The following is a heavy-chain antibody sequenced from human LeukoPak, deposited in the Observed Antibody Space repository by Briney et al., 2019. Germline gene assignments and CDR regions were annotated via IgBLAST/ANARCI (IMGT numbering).Heavy chain of an antibody. V-gene: IGHV4-34*01. CDR3: ARGKGGYYYYYGMDV. CDR2: INHSGST. J-gene: IGHJ6*02. CDR1: GGSFSGYC. Sequence: SETLSLTCAVYGGSFSGYCWSWIRQPPGKGLEWIGEINHSGSTNYNPSLKSRVTISVDTSKNQFPLKLSSVTAADTAVYYCARGKGGYYYYYGMDVWGQGTTVTVSS.